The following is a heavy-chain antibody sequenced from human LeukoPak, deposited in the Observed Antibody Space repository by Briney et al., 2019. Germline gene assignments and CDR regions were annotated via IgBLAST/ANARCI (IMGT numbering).Heavy chain of an antibody. CDR3: VRSIDA. D-gene: IGHD2-21*01. J-gene: IGHJ4*02. CDR1: GFTFTSYW. Sequence: PPGGSLRLSRAASGFTFTSYWMNWVRQAPGKGLEWVGNIKPDGSQTYYVDSVKGRFTISRDNAKNSVSLQLNSLRAEDTAVYFCVRSIDAWGQGTLVTVSS. V-gene: IGHV3-7*03. CDR2: IKPDGSQT.